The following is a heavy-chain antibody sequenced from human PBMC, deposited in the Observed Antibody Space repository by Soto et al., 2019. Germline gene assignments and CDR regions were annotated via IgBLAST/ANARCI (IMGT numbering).Heavy chain of an antibody. Sequence: PGGSLRLSCAASGFTFWNHDMNWVRQSPGKGLEWVSGIYGNGEGTYYADSVKGRFTISRDNSKNTLYLQMNSLRAEDTAVYYCARDEKQWLVLHYYYYGMDVWGQGTTVTVSS. CDR3: ARDEKQWLVLHYYYYGMDV. J-gene: IGHJ6*02. CDR1: GFTFWNHD. V-gene: IGHV3-23*01. CDR2: IYGNGEGT. D-gene: IGHD6-19*01.